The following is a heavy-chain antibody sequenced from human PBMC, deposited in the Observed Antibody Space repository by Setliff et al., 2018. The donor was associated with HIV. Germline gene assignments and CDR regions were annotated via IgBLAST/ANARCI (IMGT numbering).Heavy chain of an antibody. J-gene: IGHJ4*02. CDR2: IEFDGKNE. V-gene: IGHV3-30*02. D-gene: IGHD3-22*01. CDR1: GFTFRLYG. CDR3: AKDRYYDSSGSPFDY. Sequence: GSLRLSCAASGFTFRLYGMHWVRRAPGKGLEWVASIEFDGKNEYYAESVKGRFTISRDNSKNTLYLQMNSLRAEDTAVYYCAKDRYYDSSGSPFDYWGQGTLVTSPQ.